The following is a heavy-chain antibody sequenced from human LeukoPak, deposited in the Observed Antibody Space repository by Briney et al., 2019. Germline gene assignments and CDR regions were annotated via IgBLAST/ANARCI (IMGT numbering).Heavy chain of an antibody. CDR3: ARDRSDSSGYPKRAYYFDY. Sequence: SETLSLTCTVSGGSISSYYWSWIRQPPGKGLEWIGYIYYSGSTNYNPSLKSRVTISVDTSKNQFSLTLSSVTAADTAVYYCARDRSDSSGYPKRAYYFDYWGQGTLVTVSS. CDR2: IYYSGST. J-gene: IGHJ4*02. V-gene: IGHV4-59*01. D-gene: IGHD3-22*01. CDR1: GGSISSYY.